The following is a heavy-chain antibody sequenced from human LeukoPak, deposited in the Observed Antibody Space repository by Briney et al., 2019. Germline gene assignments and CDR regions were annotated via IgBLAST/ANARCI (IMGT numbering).Heavy chain of an antibody. D-gene: IGHD3-16*02. V-gene: IGHV4-61*01. Sequence: PSETLSLTCTVSGGSVSSGSYYWSWIRQPPGKGLEWIGYIYYSGSTNYNPSLKSRVTISVDKSKNQFSLKLTSVTAADTAVYYCARGAYYDKVWGSFRYSPLDYWGQGTLVTVSS. J-gene: IGHJ4*02. CDR3: ARGAYYDKVWGSFRYSPLDY. CDR1: GGSVSSGSYY. CDR2: IYYSGST.